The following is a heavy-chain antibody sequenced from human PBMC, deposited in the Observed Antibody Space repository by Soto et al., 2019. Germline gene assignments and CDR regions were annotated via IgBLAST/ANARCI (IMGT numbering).Heavy chain of an antibody. J-gene: IGHJ4*02. CDR2: IHYSGST. D-gene: IGHD3-16*01. CDR3: TVGGAGHPFDY. CDR1: GVSITSHY. Sequence: QVQLQESGPGLVKPSETLSLTCTVSGVSITSHYWTWIRQPPGKGLEWIGNIHYSGSTNYSPSLKGRVIISVDTSENQSSLKLRSVTTVDTAVYYCTVGGAGHPFDYWGQGTLVTVSS. V-gene: IGHV4-59*11.